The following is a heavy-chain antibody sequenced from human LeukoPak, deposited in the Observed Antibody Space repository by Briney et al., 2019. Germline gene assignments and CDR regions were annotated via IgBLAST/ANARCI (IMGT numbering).Heavy chain of an antibody. D-gene: IGHD7-27*01. Sequence: PGGSLRLSCATSGFTFNDYYMNWVRQAPGKGLEWVSYISSRGVIINYTDSVKGRFTISRDNAMNSLYLQINSLRAEDTAVYYCAKTGAGYYYMDVWGKGTTVTVSS. V-gene: IGHV3-11*01. J-gene: IGHJ6*03. CDR3: AKTGAGYYYMDV. CDR1: GFTFNDYY. CDR2: ISSRGVII.